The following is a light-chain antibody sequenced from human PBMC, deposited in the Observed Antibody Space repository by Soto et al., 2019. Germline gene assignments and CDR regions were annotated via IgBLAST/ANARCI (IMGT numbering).Light chain of an antibody. CDR3: QQYNSYSPT. CDR2: DAS. J-gene: IGKJ1*01. CDR1: QSISSW. V-gene: IGKV1-5*01. Sequence: DIQMTQSPSTLSASVGDRVTITCRDSQSISSWLAWYQQTPGKAPKIMIYDASSLESGVPSRFSGSGSGTEFTLTISSLQPDDFATDYCQQYNSYSPTFGQGTKVDIK.